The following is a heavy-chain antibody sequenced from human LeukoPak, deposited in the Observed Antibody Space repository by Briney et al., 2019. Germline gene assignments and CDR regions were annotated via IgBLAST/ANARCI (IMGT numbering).Heavy chain of an antibody. Sequence: GGSLRLSCAASGFTFSSYGMHWVRQAPGKELESVAVISYDGSNKYYADSVKGRFTISRDNSKNTLYLQMNSLRAEDTAVYYCAKALRYFDWLFLDYWGQGTLVTVSS. CDR2: ISYDGSNK. CDR3: AKALRYFDWLFLDY. V-gene: IGHV3-30*18. CDR1: GFTFSSYG. D-gene: IGHD3-9*01. J-gene: IGHJ4*02.